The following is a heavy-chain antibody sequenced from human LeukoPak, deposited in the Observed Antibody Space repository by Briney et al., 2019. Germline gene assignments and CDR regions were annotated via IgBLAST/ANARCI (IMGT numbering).Heavy chain of an antibody. CDR1: GYTFTGYY. CDR2: INGNSGGT. J-gene: IGHJ4*02. CDR3: ARDFGSGSNFDY. Sequence: ASVKVSCKASGYTFTGYYMNWVRQAPGQGLEWMGWINGNSGGTKYEQKFQGRVTMTRDTSISTAYMELSRLSSDDTAVYYCARDFGSGSNFDYWGQGILVTVSS. V-gene: IGHV1-2*02. D-gene: IGHD3-10*01.